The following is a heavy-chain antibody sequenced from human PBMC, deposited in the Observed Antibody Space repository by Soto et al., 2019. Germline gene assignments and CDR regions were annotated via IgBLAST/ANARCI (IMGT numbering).Heavy chain of an antibody. V-gene: IGHV1-69*06. Sequence: GAPVKVSCKASGGTFSSYAISWVRQAPGQGLEWMGGIIPIFGTANYAQKFQGRVTITADKSTSTAYMELSSLRSEDTAVYYCARGLAVVNYYYGMDVWGQGTTVTVSS. CDR1: GGTFSSYA. CDR2: IIPIFGTA. D-gene: IGHD3-22*01. CDR3: ARGLAVVNYYYGMDV. J-gene: IGHJ6*02.